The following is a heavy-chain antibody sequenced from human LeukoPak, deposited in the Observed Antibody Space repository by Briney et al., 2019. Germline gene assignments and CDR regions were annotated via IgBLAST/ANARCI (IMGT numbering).Heavy chain of an antibody. Sequence: GASVNVSCKASGYTFTSYYMHWVRQAPGQGLEWMGIINPSGGSTSYAQKFQGRVTMTRDMSTSTVYMELSSLRSEDTAVYYCARARWPHDAFDIWGQGTMVTVSS. V-gene: IGHV1-46*01. CDR1: GYTFTSYY. J-gene: IGHJ3*02. CDR2: INPSGGST. D-gene: IGHD5-24*01. CDR3: ARARWPHDAFDI.